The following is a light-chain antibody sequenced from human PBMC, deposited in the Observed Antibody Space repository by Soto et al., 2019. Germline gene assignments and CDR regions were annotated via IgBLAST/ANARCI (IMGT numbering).Light chain of an antibody. V-gene: IGLV2-11*01. CDR2: DVD. CDR3: CSYAGSYPFV. CDR1: SSDVGGYDY. J-gene: IGLJ1*01. Sequence: QSALTQPRSVSGSPGQSVTISCTGTSSDVGGYDYVSWYQHHPGKAPKLMIYDVDKRPSGVPGRFSGSKSGNTASLTISGLQADDEAAYYCCSYAGSYPFVFGTGTKLTVL.